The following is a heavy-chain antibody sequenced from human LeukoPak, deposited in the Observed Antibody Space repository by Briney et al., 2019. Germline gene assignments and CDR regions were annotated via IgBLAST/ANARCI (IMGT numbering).Heavy chain of an antibody. CDR2: ISYDGSNK. CDR1: GFTFSSYA. D-gene: IGHD1-14*01. CDR3: TKGGTTSAFFDF. Sequence: GGSLRLSCAASGFTFSSYAMHWVRQAPGKGLEWVAVISYDGSNKYYADSVKGRFTISRDNSKNTVYLQMNSLRGEDTAVYYCTKGGTTSAFFDFWGQGSLVTVSS. J-gene: IGHJ4*02. V-gene: IGHV3-30*04.